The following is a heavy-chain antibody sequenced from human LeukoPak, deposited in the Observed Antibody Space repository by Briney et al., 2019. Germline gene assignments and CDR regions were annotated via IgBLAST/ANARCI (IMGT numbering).Heavy chain of an antibody. D-gene: IGHD3-22*01. CDR3: ARVEDYYDSSGYLEY. CDR1: GYTFTSYG. Sequence: ASVKVSCKASGYTFTSYGISWVRQAPGQGLEWMGWISAYNGNTNYAQKLQGRVTMTTDTSTSTAYMELRSLGSDDTAVYYCARVEDYYDSSGYLEYWGQGTLVTVSS. J-gene: IGHJ4*02. V-gene: IGHV1-18*01. CDR2: ISAYNGNT.